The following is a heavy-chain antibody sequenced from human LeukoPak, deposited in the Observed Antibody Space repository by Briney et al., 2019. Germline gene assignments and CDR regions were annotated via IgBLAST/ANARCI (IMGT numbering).Heavy chain of an antibody. D-gene: IGHD3-22*01. Sequence: GGSLRLSCAASGFTFSSYGMHWVRQAPGKGLEWVAVISYDGSNKYYADSVKGRFTISRDNFKNTLYLQMNSLRAEDTAVYYCAYGGVTRYYYDSSGYGAFAIWGQGTMVTVSS. J-gene: IGHJ3*02. V-gene: IGHV3-30*03. CDR3: AYGGVTRYYYDSSGYGAFAI. CDR2: ISYDGSNK. CDR1: GFTFSSYG.